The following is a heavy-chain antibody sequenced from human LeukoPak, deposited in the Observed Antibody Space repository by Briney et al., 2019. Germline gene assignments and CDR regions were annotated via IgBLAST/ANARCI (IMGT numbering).Heavy chain of an antibody. V-gene: IGHV3-30*03. CDR3: VSDPSYSSSSPHDY. D-gene: IGHD6-6*01. J-gene: IGHJ4*02. CDR1: GFNFRNYG. Sequence: GGFLRLSCVASGFNFRNYGMHWVRQAPGKGLDWVAAISKDGSDMYYADSVKGLFTISRDNSKNTLYLQMNSLRAEDTAVYYCVSDPSYSSSSPHDYWGQGTLVTVSS. CDR2: ISKDGSDM.